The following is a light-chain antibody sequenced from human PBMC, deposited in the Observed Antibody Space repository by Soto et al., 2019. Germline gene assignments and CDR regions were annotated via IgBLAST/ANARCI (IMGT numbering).Light chain of an antibody. CDR1: QSISSW. CDR3: QPYNIYPLI. V-gene: IGKV1-5*03. Sequence: DIQMTQSPSTLSAPAGDRVTITCRASQSISSWLAWYQQKPGKAPKLLIYKASSLESGVPSRFSGSGSGTEFTLTISSLQPDDFATYYCQPYNIYPLIFGGGTKVDI. CDR2: KAS. J-gene: IGKJ4*01.